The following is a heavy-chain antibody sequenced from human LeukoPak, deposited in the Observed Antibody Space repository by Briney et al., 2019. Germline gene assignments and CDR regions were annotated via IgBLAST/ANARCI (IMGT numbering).Heavy chain of an antibody. Sequence: GGSLRLSCAASGFTFSSYGMHWVRQAPGKGLEWVAVIWYDGSNKYYADSVKGRFTISRDNSKNTLYLQMNSLRAEDTAVYYCAGVGNNDWYFFDNWGQGTLVTVSS. CDR2: IWYDGSNK. CDR3: AGVGNNDWYFFDN. D-gene: IGHD3-9*01. CDR1: GFTFSSYG. J-gene: IGHJ4*02. V-gene: IGHV3-33*01.